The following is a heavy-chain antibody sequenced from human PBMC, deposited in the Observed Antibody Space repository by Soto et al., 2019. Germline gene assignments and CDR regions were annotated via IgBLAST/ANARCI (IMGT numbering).Heavy chain of an antibody. CDR2: IYHSGST. J-gene: IGHJ3*02. D-gene: IGHD3-10*01. CDR1: GYSISSGDY. V-gene: IGHV4-38-2*01. CDR3: ARNLTLIRGGAFDI. Sequence: SETLSLTCVVSGYSISSGDYWGWIRQTPGKGLEWIASIYHSGSTYYSPSLKSRVIISVDASKNQFSLQLRSVTAADTAMYFCARNLTLIRGGAFDIWGQGTMVTVSS.